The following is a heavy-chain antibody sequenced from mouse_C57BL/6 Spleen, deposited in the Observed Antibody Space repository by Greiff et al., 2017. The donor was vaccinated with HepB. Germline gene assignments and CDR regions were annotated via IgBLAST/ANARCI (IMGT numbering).Heavy chain of an antibody. CDR2: IDPENGDT. D-gene: IGHD1-1*01. CDR3: TEDYGSSYIFDY. Sequence: VQLQQSGAELVRPGASVKLSCTASGFNIKDDYMHWVKQRPEQGLEWIGWIDPENGDTEYASKFQGKATITADTSSNTAYLQLSSLTSEDTAVYYCTEDYGSSYIFDYWGQGTTLTVSS. V-gene: IGHV14-4*01. CDR1: GFNIKDDY. J-gene: IGHJ2*01.